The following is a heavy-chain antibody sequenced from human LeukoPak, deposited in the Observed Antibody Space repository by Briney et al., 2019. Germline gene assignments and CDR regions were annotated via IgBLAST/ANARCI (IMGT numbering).Heavy chain of an antibody. V-gene: IGHV3-7*02. D-gene: IGHD5-12*01. J-gene: IGHJ4*02. Sequence: GGSLRLSCAASGFTFSSYWMSWVRQAPGKGLEWVANIKQDGSEKYYVDSVKGRFTISRDNAKNSLYLQMNSLRAEDTAVYYCARGLFNGYDTALTPFDHWGLGTLVTVSS. CDR2: IKQDGSEK. CDR1: GFTFSSYW. CDR3: ARGLFNGYDTALTPFDH.